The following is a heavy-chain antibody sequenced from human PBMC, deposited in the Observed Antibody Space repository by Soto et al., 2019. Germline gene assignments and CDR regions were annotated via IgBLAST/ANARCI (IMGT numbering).Heavy chain of an antibody. CDR3: ARQYYGSGSYSSYYYYGMDV. J-gene: IGHJ6*02. Sequence: GESLKISCKGSGYSFTSDWIGWVRQMPGKGLEWMGIIYPGDSDTRYSPSFQGQVTISADKSISTAYLQWSSLKASDTAMYYCARQYYGSGSYSSYYYYGMDVWGQGTTVTVSS. CDR2: IYPGDSDT. D-gene: IGHD3-10*01. V-gene: IGHV5-51*01. CDR1: GYSFTSDW.